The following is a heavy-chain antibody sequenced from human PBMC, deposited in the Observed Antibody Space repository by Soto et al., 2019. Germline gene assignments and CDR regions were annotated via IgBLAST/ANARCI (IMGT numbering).Heavy chain of an antibody. CDR1: GFTFSTYG. D-gene: IGHD3-16*02. Sequence: QVQLVESGGGVAQPGRSLRLSCAASGFTFSTYGMQWVRQAPGTGLEWVATIRFDGTNSHYADSVKGRFTISRDNSNNTLSLQMNSLRAEDTAVYYCAKVMTTFGGVLVTTRNPLDYWGQGTVVTVS. CDR2: IRFDGTNS. V-gene: IGHV3-30*02. J-gene: IGHJ4*02. CDR3: AKVMTTFGGVLVTTRNPLDY.